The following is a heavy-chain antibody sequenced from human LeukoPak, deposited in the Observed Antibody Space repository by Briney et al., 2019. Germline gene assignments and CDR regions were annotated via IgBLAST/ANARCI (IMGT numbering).Heavy chain of an antibody. CDR2: INHSGST. J-gene: IGHJ4*02. V-gene: IGHV4-34*01. D-gene: IGHD2-2*01. CDR3: ARALTVVPAANFDY. CDR1: GGSFSGYY. Sequence: SETLSLTCAVYGGSFSGYYWSWIRQPPGKGPEWIGEINHSGSTNYNPSLKSRVTISVDTSKDQFSLKLSSVTAADTAVYYCARALTVVPAANFDYWGQGTLVTVSS.